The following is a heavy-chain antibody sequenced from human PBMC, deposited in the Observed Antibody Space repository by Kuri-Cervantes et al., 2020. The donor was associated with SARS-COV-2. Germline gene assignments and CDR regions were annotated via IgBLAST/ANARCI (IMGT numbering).Heavy chain of an antibody. V-gene: IGHV3-21*01. J-gene: IGHJ4*02. D-gene: IGHD3-3*01. CDR1: GFTFNSYS. Sequence: GESLKISCAASGFTFNSYSMNWVRQAPGKGLEWVSSISTSSSYIYYADSVKGRFTISRDTAKNSLYLQMHSLRAEDTAVYYCAREMGRFWSNYYPTYFGYWGQGTLVTVSS. CDR2: ISTSSSYI. CDR3: AREMGRFWSNYYPTYFGY.